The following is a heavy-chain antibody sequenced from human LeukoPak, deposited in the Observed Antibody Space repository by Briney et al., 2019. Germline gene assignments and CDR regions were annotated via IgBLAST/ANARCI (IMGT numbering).Heavy chain of an antibody. CDR1: GFTFSSYA. CDR2: ISYEGSSK. D-gene: IGHD6-19*01. Sequence: SGGSLRLSCAASGFTFSSYAMHWVRQAPGKGLEWVAVISYEGSSKYYADSVKGRFTISRDNSKNTLFLQMNSLRPEDTAFYYCARDVGGYSSGWYGVYFDYWGQGTLVTVSS. V-gene: IGHV3-30-3*01. CDR3: ARDVGGYSSGWYGVYFDY. J-gene: IGHJ4*02.